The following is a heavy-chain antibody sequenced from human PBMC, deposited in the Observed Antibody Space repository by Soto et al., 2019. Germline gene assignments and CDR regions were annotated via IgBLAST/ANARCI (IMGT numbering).Heavy chain of an antibody. CDR1: GGSISSSSYY. CDR3: ARLRDGYNDAFEI. Sequence: QLQLQESGPGLVKPSETLSLTCTVSGGSISSSSYYWGWIRQPPGKGLEWIGSIYYSGSTYYNPSLKSRVTISVDTSKNQFSLKLSSVTAADTAVYYCARLRDGYNDAFEIWGQGTMVTVSS. V-gene: IGHV4-39*01. J-gene: IGHJ3*02. D-gene: IGHD5-12*01. CDR2: IYYSGST.